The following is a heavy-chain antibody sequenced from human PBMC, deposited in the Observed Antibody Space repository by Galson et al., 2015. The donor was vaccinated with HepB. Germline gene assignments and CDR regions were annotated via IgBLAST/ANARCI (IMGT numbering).Heavy chain of an antibody. D-gene: IGHD3-10*01. V-gene: IGHV1-3*01. CDR2: INAGNGNT. CDR3: ARGGSGSAKQTGHY. J-gene: IGHJ4*02. CDR1: GYTFTSYA. Sequence: VKVSCKASGYTFTSYAMHWVRQAPGQRLEWMGWINAGNGNTKYSQKFQGRVTITRDTSASTAYMELSSLRSEDTAVYYCARGGSGSAKQTGHYWGQGTLVTVSS.